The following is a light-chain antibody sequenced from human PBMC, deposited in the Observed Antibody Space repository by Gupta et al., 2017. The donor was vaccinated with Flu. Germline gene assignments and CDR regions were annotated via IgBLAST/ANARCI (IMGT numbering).Light chain of an antibody. J-gene: IGKJ4*01. CDR3: QQYNNWHPFT. CDR2: GAS. CDR1: PSVSIN. V-gene: IGKV3-15*01. Sequence: EIVMTQSPTTPSVSPGERATHSCRASPSVSINLAWYQQKPGQAPRLLIYGASTRDTGIPARFSGSGSGTDFTLTISSLQSEDFAVYYCQQYNNWHPFTFGGGTKVEIK.